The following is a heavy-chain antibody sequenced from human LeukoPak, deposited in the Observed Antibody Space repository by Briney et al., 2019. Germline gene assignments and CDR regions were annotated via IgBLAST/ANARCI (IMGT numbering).Heavy chain of an antibody. D-gene: IGHD3-10*01. CDR2: IYYSGST. V-gene: IGHV4-31*03. Sequence: PSETLSLTCTVSGGSISSGGYYWSWIRQHPGKGLEWIGYIYYSGSTYYNPSLKSRVTISVDTSKNQFSLKLSSVTAADTAVYYCARESVRGVIFGGKDEHSGALRYGMDVWGQGTTVTVSS. CDR1: GGSISSGGYY. J-gene: IGHJ6*02. CDR3: ARESVRGVIFGGKDEHSGALRYGMDV.